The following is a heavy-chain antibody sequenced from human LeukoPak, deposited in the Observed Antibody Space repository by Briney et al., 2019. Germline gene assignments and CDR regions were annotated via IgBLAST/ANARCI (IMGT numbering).Heavy chain of an antibody. J-gene: IGHJ5*02. CDR1: GFTFSSYG. CDR3: AKVEVKYYDSSGSWENWFDP. V-gene: IGHV3-33*06. CDR2: IWYDGSNK. D-gene: IGHD3-22*01. Sequence: GGSLRLSCAASGFTFSSYGMHWVRQAPGKGLEWVAVIWYDGSNKYYADSVKGRFTISRDNSKNTLYLQMNSLRAEDTAVYYCAKVEVKYYDSSGSWENWFDPWGQGTLVTVSS.